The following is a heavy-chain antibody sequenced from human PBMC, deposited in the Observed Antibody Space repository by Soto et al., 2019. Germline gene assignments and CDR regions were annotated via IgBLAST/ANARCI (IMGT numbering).Heavy chain of an antibody. V-gene: IGHV1-3*01. D-gene: IGHD3-3*01. J-gene: IGHJ4*02. CDR2: IHAGNGNT. CDR3: ARDGFYDFRSGSPSHCFDF. CDR1: GFTFTNYV. Sequence: ASVKVSCKTSGFTFTNYVLFWVRQAPGQRLEWVGWIHAGNGNTESSEKFQGRVTLTTDTSASTAYMELSSLRSEDTALYYCARDGFYDFRSGSPSHCFDFWGQGSMVTVSS.